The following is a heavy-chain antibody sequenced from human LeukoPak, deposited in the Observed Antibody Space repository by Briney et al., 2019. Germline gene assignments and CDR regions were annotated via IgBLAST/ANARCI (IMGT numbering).Heavy chain of an antibody. J-gene: IGHJ4*02. CDR2: ISGSGANT. V-gene: IGHV3-23*01. Sequence: GGSLRLSCAASGFTFSSYALGWVRQAPGMGLEWVSVISGSGANTYYANSVRGRFTISRDNSRNTLYLQISSLGADDTAVYYCAKDMGGGGGAVIDYWGQGTLVTVSS. CDR3: AKDMGGGGGAVIDY. D-gene: IGHD2-21*01. CDR1: GFTFSSYA.